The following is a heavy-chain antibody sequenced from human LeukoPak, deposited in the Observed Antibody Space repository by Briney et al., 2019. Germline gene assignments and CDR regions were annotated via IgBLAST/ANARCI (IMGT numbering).Heavy chain of an antibody. CDR1: GFTVSSNY. J-gene: IGHJ3*01. V-gene: IGHV3-53*01. Sequence: GGSLRLSCVASGFTVSSNYMSWVRQAPGKGLEWVSVIYSGGSTYYADSVKGRFTISRDNAKNSLYLQMNSLRAEDTAVYYCARDLSPGYNYVHVDAFDLWGPGTMVTVSS. CDR2: IYSGGST. CDR3: ARDLSPGYNYVHVDAFDL. D-gene: IGHD1-1*01.